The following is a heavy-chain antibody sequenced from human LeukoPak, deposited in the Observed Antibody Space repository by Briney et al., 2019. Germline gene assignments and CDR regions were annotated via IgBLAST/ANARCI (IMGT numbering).Heavy chain of an antibody. D-gene: IGHD6-19*01. CDR1: GYSFTTYY. V-gene: IGHV5-10-1*01. J-gene: IGHJ4*02. CDR2: IDPSDSYT. CDR3: ASVGAMAVSGDDY. Sequence: GESLKISCKGSGYSFTTYYITWVRQMPGKGLEWMGRIDPSDSYTNYSPSFQGHVTISADKSISTAYLQWSSLKASDTAMYYCASVGAMAVSGDDYRGQGTLVTVSS.